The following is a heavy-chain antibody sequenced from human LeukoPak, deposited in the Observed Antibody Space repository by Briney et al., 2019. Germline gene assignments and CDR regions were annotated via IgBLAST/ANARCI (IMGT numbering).Heavy chain of an antibody. J-gene: IGHJ5*02. CDR3: ARGYSHNSGGWLDP. D-gene: IGHD5-12*01. CDR2: LTDSGDAT. Sequence: GGSLRLSCAVSGFTFSHYAMSWVRQAPGTGLEWVGSLTDSGDATYYADSVKGRLTISRDNSNSTLYLHISGPRDEDTAVYYCARGYSHNSGGWLDPWGQGTLVIVSS. CDR1: GFTFSHYA. V-gene: IGHV3-23*01.